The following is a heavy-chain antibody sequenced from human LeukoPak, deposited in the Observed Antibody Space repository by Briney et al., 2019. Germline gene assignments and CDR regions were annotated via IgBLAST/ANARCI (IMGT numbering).Heavy chain of an antibody. CDR3: ARDSSSVDCFDP. V-gene: IGHV1-2*02. Sequence: GGSVKVSCKASGYTFTGYYMHWVRQAPGQGREGMGWINPTSGGTNYAQKFQGRVTMTRDTSISTAYMELSRLRSDDTAVYYCARDSSSVDCFDPWGQGTLVTVTS. CDR1: GYTFTGYY. CDR2: INPTSGGT. J-gene: IGHJ5*02. D-gene: IGHD6-6*01.